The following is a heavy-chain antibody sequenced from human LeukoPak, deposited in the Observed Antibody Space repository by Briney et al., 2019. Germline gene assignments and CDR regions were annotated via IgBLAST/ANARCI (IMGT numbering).Heavy chain of an antibody. Sequence: PGGSLRLSCAASGFTFDDYAMHWFRQAPGKGLEWVSGISWNSGSIGQADSVKGRFTISRDNAKNSLYLQMNSLRAEDTALYYCAKGDCSGGSCYPYYYYGMDVWGQGTTVTVSS. D-gene: IGHD2-15*01. CDR3: AKGDCSGGSCYPYYYYGMDV. CDR2: ISWNSGSI. J-gene: IGHJ6*02. V-gene: IGHV3-9*01. CDR1: GFTFDDYA.